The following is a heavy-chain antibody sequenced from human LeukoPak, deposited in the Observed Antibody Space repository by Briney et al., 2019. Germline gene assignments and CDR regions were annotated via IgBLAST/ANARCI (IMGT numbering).Heavy chain of an antibody. CDR2: TYYRSKWYN. J-gene: IGHJ6*02. CDR3: ARDNLAAAYYYYGMDV. D-gene: IGHD2-15*01. V-gene: IGHV6-1*01. Sequence: SQTLSLTCAISGDSVSSNSAAWNWIRQSPSRGLEWLGRTYYRSKWYNDYAVSVKSRITINPDTSKNQCSLQLNSVTPEDTAVYYCARDNLAAAYYYYGMDVWGQGTTVTVSS. CDR1: GDSVSSNSAA.